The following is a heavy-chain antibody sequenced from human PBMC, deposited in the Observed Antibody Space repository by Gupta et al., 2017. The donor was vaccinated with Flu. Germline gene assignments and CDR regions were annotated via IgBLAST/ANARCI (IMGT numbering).Heavy chain of an antibody. J-gene: IGHJ4*02. CDR2: IIPVFGPT. CDR3: ARKGGGHCSGGTCYSFDY. D-gene: IGHD2-15*01. Sequence: RQAPGQGLEWMGGIIPVFGPTNYAQKFQGRVTITADESTSTAYLELSSLRSEDTAVYYCARKGGGHCSGGTCYSFDYWGQGTLVIVSS. V-gene: IGHV1-69*01.